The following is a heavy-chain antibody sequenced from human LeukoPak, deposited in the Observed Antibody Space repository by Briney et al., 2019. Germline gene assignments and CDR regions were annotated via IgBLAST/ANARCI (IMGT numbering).Heavy chain of an antibody. CDR2: IYYSGST. D-gene: IGHD3-22*01. CDR3: AKYYYDSSGRSGWFDP. CDR1: GGSISSGDYY. V-gene: IGHV4-30-4*02. Sequence: SETLSLTCTVSGGSISSGDYYWSWIRQPPGKGLEWIGYIYYSGSTYYNPSLKSRVTISVDTSKNQFSLKLSSVTAADTAVYYCAKYYYDSSGRSGWFDPWGQGTLVTVSS. J-gene: IGHJ5*02.